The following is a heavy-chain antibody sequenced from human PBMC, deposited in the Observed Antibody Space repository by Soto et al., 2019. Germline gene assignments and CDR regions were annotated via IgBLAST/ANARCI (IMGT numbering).Heavy chain of an antibody. CDR3: ARGVSILGYCTNGVCSGGMDV. Sequence: SETLSLTCTVSGGSISSGDYYWSWIRQPPGKGLEWIGYIYYSGSTYYNPSLKSRVTISVDTSKNQFSLKLSSVTAADTAVYYCARGVSILGYCTNGVCSGGMDVWGQGTTVTVSS. CDR1: GGSISSGDYY. V-gene: IGHV4-30-4*01. D-gene: IGHD2-8*01. CDR2: IYYSGST. J-gene: IGHJ6*02.